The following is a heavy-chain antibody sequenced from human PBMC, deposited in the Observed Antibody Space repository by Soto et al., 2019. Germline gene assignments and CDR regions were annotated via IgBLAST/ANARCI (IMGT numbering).Heavy chain of an antibody. CDR2: ISGYNGNK. Sequence: GASVKVSCKASGGTFSSYSISWVRQAPGQGLEWMGRISGYNGNKKYAQKLQGRVTMTTDTSTSTAYMELRSLRSDDTAVYYCARHPEIFDYWGQGTLVTVSS. CDR3: ARHPEIFDY. J-gene: IGHJ4*02. V-gene: IGHV1-18*01. CDR1: GGTFSSYS.